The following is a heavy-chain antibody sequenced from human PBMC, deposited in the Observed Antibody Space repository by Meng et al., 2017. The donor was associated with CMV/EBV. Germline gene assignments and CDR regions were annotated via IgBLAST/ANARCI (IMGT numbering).Heavy chain of an antibody. J-gene: IGHJ6*02. CDR2: ISYDGSNK. CDR1: GFTFSSYA. Sequence: GGSLRLSCAASGFTFSSYAMHWVRQAPGKGLEWVAVISYDGSNKYYADSVKGRFTISRDNSKNTLYLQMNSLRAEDTAVYYCASFGVAAAPLGMDVWGQGTTVTVSS. V-gene: IGHV3-30-3*01. CDR3: ASFGVAAAPLGMDV. D-gene: IGHD6-13*01.